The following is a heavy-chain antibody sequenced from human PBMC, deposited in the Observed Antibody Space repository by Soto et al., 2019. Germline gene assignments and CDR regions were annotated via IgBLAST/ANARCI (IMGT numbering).Heavy chain of an antibody. CDR2: INAGSGSS. D-gene: IGHD2-21*02. J-gene: IGHJ4*02. CDR1: GYTFTRYA. Sequence: GASVKVSCKASGYTFTRYAIHWVRQAPGQGLEWMGWINAGSGSSRYSQNFQGRVTINRDTSASTAYMELSSLIFEDTGVYYCARERAVSANFFDYWGQGTLVTVSS. V-gene: IGHV1-3*01. CDR3: ARERAVSANFFDY.